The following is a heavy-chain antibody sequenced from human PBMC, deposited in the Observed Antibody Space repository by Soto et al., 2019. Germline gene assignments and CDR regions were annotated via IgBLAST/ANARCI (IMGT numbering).Heavy chain of an antibody. CDR2: IMPIIGTA. CDR3: ERDLEFRDFNMSHLDY. V-gene: IGHV1-69*01. J-gene: IGHJ4*02. D-gene: IGHD3-10*01. Sequence: QVQLVQSGAEVKKPGSSVKVSCKASGGTFSSHVFNWVRQAPGQGLEWMGGIMPIIGTANYAQKFQGRVTITADESTSTAYMELSRLRSEDTAVYYCERDLEFRDFNMSHLDYWGQGTLVTVSS. CDR1: GGTFSSHV.